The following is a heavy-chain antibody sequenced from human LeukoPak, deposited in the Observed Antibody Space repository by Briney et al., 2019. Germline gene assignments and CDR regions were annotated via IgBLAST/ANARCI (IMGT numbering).Heavy chain of an antibody. Sequence: PGGSLRLSCAVSGITVSNYGMSWVRQAPGKGLEWVAGISGSGGSTNYADSVKGRFTISRDNPKNTLYLQMNSLRAEDTAAYFCAKRGVVIRVILVGFHKEAYYFDSWGQGALVPVSS. V-gene: IGHV3-23*01. CDR3: AKRGVVIRVILVGFHKEAYYFDS. CDR1: GITVSNYG. CDR2: ISGSGGST. J-gene: IGHJ4*02. D-gene: IGHD3-22*01.